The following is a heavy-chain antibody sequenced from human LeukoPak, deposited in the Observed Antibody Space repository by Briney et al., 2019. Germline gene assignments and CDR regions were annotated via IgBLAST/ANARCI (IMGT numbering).Heavy chain of an antibody. J-gene: IGHJ1*01. D-gene: IGHD3-22*01. V-gene: IGHV3-48*04. CDR1: GFTFSSYS. CDR3: ARHPGHYDSSGYRLYYGAEYFQH. Sequence: GGSLRLSCAASGFTFSSYSMNWVRQAPGKGLEWVSYISSSSSTIYYADSVKGRFTISRDNAKNSLYLQMNSLRAEDTAVYYCARHPGHYDSSGYRLYYGAEYFQHWGQRTLVTVSS. CDR2: ISSSSSTI.